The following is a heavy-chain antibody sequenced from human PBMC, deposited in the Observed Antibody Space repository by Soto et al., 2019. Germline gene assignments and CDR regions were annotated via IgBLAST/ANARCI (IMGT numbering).Heavy chain of an antibody. CDR2: TYYRSRWYN. CDR3: AGTTSPQWYYVDV. Sequence: SQTRSLTCAISADSVSSNSAAWYWISQSPSRGLEWLGRTYYRSRWYNDYAVSVKSRITVNPDTSQSLFSLHLNSVAPADPAVYYCAGTTSPQWYYVDVWDKGTTVSASS. J-gene: IGHJ6*03. D-gene: IGHD1-7*01. V-gene: IGHV6-1*01. CDR1: ADSVSSNSAA.